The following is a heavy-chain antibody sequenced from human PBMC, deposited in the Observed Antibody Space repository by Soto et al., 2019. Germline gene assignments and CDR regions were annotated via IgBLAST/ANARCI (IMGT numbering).Heavy chain of an antibody. J-gene: IGHJ4*02. Sequence: EVQLLESGGGLVQPRGSLRLSCIASGFSFSNYAMIWVRQAPGKGPEWVSSIEISGRATYYADAVKGRFTISRDDSKNAVYLQMNSLRGEDTAVYFCAKGDGGYFDHWGQGRLVTVSS. CDR1: GFSFSNYA. V-gene: IGHV3-23*05. CDR3: AKGDGGYFDH. D-gene: IGHD3-16*01. CDR2: IEISGRAT.